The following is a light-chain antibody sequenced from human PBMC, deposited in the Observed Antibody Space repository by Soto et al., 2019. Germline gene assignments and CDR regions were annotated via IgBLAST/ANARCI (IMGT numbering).Light chain of an antibody. CDR3: QQYDIASG. Sequence: EIVMTQSPVTLSVSPRERATLSCRASQSVSTNLAWYQQKPGQAPRLLIYGASTRATGIPARFSGSGSGTEFTLTISSLQSEDFAVYYCQQYDIASGFGGGTRVEI. J-gene: IGKJ4*01. CDR2: GAS. CDR1: QSVSTN. V-gene: IGKV3-15*01.